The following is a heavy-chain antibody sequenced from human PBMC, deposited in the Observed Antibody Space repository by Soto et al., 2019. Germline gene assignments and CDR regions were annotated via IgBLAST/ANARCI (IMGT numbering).Heavy chain of an antibody. CDR1: GFTFSDYY. CDR3: ARERARVFDS. V-gene: IGHV3-11*01. J-gene: IGHJ4*02. CDR2: ISISGGTI. Sequence: QVQLVESGGGLVKPGGSLRLCCAASGFTFSDYYMSWIRQAPGKGLEWLSYISISGGTIYYADSVQGRFSISRDNDKNSLYPQLSSLIAEDTAVYFCARERARVFDSWGQGTLVTVSS.